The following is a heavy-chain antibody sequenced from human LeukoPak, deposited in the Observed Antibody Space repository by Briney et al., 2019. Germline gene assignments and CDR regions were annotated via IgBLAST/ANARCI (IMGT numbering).Heavy chain of an antibody. CDR1: GFTFTNYA. Sequence: GASVTVSFTSSGFTFTNYAGHGLRQPRGQRLEWIGWIVVGSGNTNYAQKFQERVTITRDMSTSTAYMELSSLRSEDTAVYYCAADPYDYGDYVLGYWGQGTLVTVSS. CDR2: IVVGSGNT. CDR3: AADPYDYGDYVLGY. J-gene: IGHJ4*02. D-gene: IGHD4-17*01. V-gene: IGHV1-58*01.